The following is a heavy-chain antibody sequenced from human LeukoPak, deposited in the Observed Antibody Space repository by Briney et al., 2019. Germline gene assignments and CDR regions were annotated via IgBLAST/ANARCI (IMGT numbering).Heavy chain of an antibody. Sequence: GGSLRLSCAASGFTFSSYAMHWVRQAPGKGLEWEAVISYDGSNKYYADSVKGRFTISRDNAKNTLYLQMNSLRAEDTAVYYCARGVNGAYYVDYWGQGTLVTVSS. D-gene: IGHD2-21*02. CDR1: GFTFSSYA. CDR2: ISYDGSNK. J-gene: IGHJ4*02. V-gene: IGHV3-30-3*01. CDR3: ARGVNGAYYVDY.